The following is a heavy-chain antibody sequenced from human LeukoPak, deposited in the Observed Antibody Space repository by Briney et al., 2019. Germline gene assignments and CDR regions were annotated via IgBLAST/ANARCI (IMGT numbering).Heavy chain of an antibody. CDR1: GGSISSGGYS. V-gene: IGHV4-30-4*07. CDR2: IYYSGST. Sequence: PSETLSLTCAVSGGSISSGGYSWSWIRQPPGKGLEWIGYIYYSGSTYYNPSLKSRVTISVDTSKNQFSLRLSSVTAADTAVYYCVRVDNGGNYFDYWGQGTLVTVSS. J-gene: IGHJ4*02. CDR3: VRVDNGGNYFDY. D-gene: IGHD4-23*01.